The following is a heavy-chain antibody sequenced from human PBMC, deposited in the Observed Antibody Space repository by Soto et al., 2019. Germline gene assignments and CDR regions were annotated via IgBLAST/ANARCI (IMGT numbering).Heavy chain of an antibody. V-gene: IGHV3-48*03. D-gene: IGHD6-6*01. Sequence: EVQLVESGGGLVQPGGSLRLSCAASGFTFGTYEMNCVRQAPGKGLKWVSYISRSGSTIYYADSVKGRFTISRDNAKNSLYLQLNSMRAPDTAVYYCARDPSLSSSSYLSYYYGMDVWGQGTTVTVSS. CDR3: ARDPSLSSSSYLSYYYGMDV. CDR1: GFTFGTYE. CDR2: ISRSGSTI. J-gene: IGHJ6*02.